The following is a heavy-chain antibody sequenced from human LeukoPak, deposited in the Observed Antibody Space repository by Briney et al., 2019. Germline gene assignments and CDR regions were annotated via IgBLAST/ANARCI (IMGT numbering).Heavy chain of an antibody. CDR1: GYTFTSYL. V-gene: IGHV1-46*01. Sequence: ASVKVSCKASGYTFTSYLIHWVRQATGQGLEWLGIINPSGGSTSYAQKFQGRVTLTRDTSTNTVYMELSSLRSEDTAVYYCARGLGSGSYYGYWGQGTLVTVSS. D-gene: IGHD1-26*01. CDR3: ARGLGSGSYYGY. CDR2: INPSGGST. J-gene: IGHJ4*02.